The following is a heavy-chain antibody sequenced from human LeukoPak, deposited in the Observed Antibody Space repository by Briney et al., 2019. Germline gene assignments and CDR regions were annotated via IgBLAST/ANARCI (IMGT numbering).Heavy chain of an antibody. CDR1: GGTFSSYA. Sequence: GASVKVSCKASGGTFSSYAISWVRQAPGQGLEWMGGIIPIFGTANYAQKFQGRVTITADESTSTAYMELGSLRSEDTAVYYCARNRGGPRYCSSTSCYRSWFDPWGQGTLVTVSS. CDR3: ARNRGGPRYCSSTSCYRSWFDP. J-gene: IGHJ5*02. CDR2: IIPIFGTA. D-gene: IGHD2-2*01. V-gene: IGHV1-69*13.